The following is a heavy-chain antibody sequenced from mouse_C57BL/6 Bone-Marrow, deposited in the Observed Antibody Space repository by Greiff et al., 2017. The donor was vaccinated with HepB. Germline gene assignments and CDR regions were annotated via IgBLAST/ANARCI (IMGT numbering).Heavy chain of an antibody. Sequence: DVQLVESGGGLVKPGGSLKLSCAASGFTFSSYAMSWVRQTPEKRLEWVATISDGGSYTYYPDNVKGRFTISRDNAKNNLYLQMSHLKSEDTAMYYCAREEDYGSSPYYAMDYWGQGTSVTVSS. J-gene: IGHJ4*01. CDR1: GFTFSSYA. CDR2: ISDGGSYT. V-gene: IGHV5-4*01. CDR3: AREEDYGSSPYYAMDY. D-gene: IGHD1-1*01.